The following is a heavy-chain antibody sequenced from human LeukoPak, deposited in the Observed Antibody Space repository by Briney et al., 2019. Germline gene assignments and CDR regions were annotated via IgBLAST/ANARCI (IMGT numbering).Heavy chain of an antibody. CDR1: GFTFSSYS. D-gene: IGHD3-10*01. J-gene: IGHJ4*02. V-gene: IGHV3-48*01. CDR3: ARVRSRILWFGELFPPRYFDY. Sequence: PGGSLRLSCAASGFTFSSYSMNWVRQAPGKGLEWVSYISSSSSTIYYADSVKGRFTISRDNAKNSLYLQMNSLRAEDTAVYYCARVRSRILWFGELFPPRYFDYWGQGTLVTVSS. CDR2: ISSSSSTI.